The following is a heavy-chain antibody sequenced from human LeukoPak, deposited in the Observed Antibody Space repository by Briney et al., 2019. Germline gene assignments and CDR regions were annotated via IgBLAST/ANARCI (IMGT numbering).Heavy chain of an antibody. V-gene: IGHV1-18*01. CDR3: AAPPPRYFDWLLLDY. CDR2: ISAYNGNT. CDR1: GYTFTSYG. Sequence: ASVKVSCKASGYTFTSYGISWVRQAPGQGLEWMGWISAYNGNTNYAQKLQGRVTMTTDTSTSTAYMELRSLRSDDTAVYYCAAPPPRYFDWLLLDYWGQGTLVTVSS. J-gene: IGHJ4*02. D-gene: IGHD3-9*01.